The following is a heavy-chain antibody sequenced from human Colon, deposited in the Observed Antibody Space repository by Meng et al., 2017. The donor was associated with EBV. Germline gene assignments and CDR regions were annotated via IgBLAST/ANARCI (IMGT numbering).Heavy chain of an antibody. D-gene: IGHD3-10*01. V-gene: IGHV1-69*01. CDR2: IIPIFGTA. CDR1: GGTFSTYT. Sequence: QVQLVQSGAEVKKPGSSVKVSCKASGGTFSTYTITWVRQAPGQGLEWMGGIIPIFGTAHYAQKFQGRITITADESTSTAYMELRSLRSDDTAVYYCARGERGYYGSGSYDYWGQGPLVTVAS. CDR3: ARGERGYYGSGSYDY. J-gene: IGHJ4*02.